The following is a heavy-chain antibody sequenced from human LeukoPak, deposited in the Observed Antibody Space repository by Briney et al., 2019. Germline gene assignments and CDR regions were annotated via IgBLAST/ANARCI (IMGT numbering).Heavy chain of an antibody. CDR2: ISSSSSYT. D-gene: IGHD3-16*01. CDR1: GFTFSDYY. J-gene: IGHJ6*04. CDR3: ARDSAQLRYGMDV. V-gene: IGHV3-11*06. Sequence: GGSLRVSCAASGFTFSDYYMSWIRQAPGKGLEWVSYISSSSSYTNYADSVKGRFTISRDNAKNSLYLQMNSLRAEDTAVYYCARDSAQLRYGMDVWGKGTTVTVSS.